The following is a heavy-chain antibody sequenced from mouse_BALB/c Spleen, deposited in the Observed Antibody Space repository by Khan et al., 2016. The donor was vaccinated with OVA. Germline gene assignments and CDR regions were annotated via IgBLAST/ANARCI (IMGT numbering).Heavy chain of an antibody. CDR1: GYTFTSYT. Sequence: VELVESGAELARPGASVKMSCKASGYTFTSYTIHWIKKRPGQGLEWIGYINPSNDYTNYNQKFKDKATLTTDKSSTTAYLRLSSLTSDDSAVYNCVRDGAYHRNDGWFAYWGQGTLATVSA. J-gene: IGHJ3*01. CDR3: VRDGAYHRNDGWFAY. V-gene: IGHV1-4*01. D-gene: IGHD2-14*01. CDR2: INPSNDYT.